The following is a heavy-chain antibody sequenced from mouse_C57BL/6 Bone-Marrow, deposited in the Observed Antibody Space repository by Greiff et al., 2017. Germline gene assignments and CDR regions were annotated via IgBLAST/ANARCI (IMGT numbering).Heavy chain of an antibody. J-gene: IGHJ1*03. V-gene: IGHV1-82*01. Sequence: QVQLKESGPELVKPGASVKISCKASGYAFSSSWMNWVKQRPGKGLEWIGRIYPGDGDTNYNGKFKGKATLTADKSSSTAYMQLSSLTSEDSAVYFCARPFYYYGSSYGYFDVWGTGTTVTVSS. CDR1: GYAFSSSW. CDR2: IYPGDGDT. CDR3: ARPFYYYGSSYGYFDV. D-gene: IGHD1-1*01.